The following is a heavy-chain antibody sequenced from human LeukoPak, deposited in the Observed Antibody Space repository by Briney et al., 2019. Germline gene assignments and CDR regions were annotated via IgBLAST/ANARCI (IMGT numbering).Heavy chain of an antibody. CDR3: ARSTRSSALRT. V-gene: IGHV4-59*11. CDR2: IFYSGST. CDR1: GGSMNSHY. D-gene: IGHD2-15*01. Sequence: SETLSLTCTVSGGSMNSHYWSWIRQPPGKGLEWIGYIFYSGSTNYKPSLKSRVTISVDRSQNQFSLRLSSVTAADTAVYSCARSTRSSALRTWGQGTLVTVSS. J-gene: IGHJ4*02.